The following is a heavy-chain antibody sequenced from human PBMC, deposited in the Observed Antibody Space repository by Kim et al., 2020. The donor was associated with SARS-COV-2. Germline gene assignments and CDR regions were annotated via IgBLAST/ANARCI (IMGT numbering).Heavy chain of an antibody. V-gene: IGHV3-30*18. CDR2: ISYDGSNK. J-gene: IGHJ6*02. CDR3: AKDARLTGLGSGMDV. D-gene: IGHD3-16*01. CDR1: GFTFSSYG. Sequence: GGSLRLSCAASGFTFSSYGMHWVRQAPGKGLEWVAVISYDGSNKYYADSVKGRFTISRDNSKNTLYLQMNSLRAEDTAVYYCAKDARLTGLGSGMDVWGQGTTVTVSS.